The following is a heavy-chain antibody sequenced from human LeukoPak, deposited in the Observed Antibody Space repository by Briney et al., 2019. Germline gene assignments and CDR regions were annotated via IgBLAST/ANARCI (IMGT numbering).Heavy chain of an antibody. CDR3: ARGLGSYPYYFDY. CDR1: GGSISSYY. CDR2: ISYSGST. Sequence: SETLSLTCTVSGGSISSYYWSWLRLPPGKGPEWIGSISYSGSTNYNPSLKSRVTISIDTSKNHFSLRVTSVTAADTAVYYCARGLGSYPYYFDYWGQGTLVTVSS. J-gene: IGHJ4*02. V-gene: IGHV4-59*01. D-gene: IGHD1-26*01.